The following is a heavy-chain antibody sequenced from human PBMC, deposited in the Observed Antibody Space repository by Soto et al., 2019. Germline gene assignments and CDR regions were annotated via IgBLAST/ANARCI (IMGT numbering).Heavy chain of an antibody. V-gene: IGHV1-69*01. CDR3: ARLRPYSSGWYEGYFDY. D-gene: IGHD6-19*01. CDR2: IIPIFGTA. J-gene: IGHJ4*02. Sequence: QVQLVQSGAEVKKPGSSVKVSCKASGGTFSSYAISWVRQAPGQGLEWMGGIIPIFGTATYAQKFQGRVTITADEYTSTDYMELSSLRSEDTAVYYCARLRPYSSGWYEGYFDYWGQGTLVTVSS. CDR1: GGTFSSYA.